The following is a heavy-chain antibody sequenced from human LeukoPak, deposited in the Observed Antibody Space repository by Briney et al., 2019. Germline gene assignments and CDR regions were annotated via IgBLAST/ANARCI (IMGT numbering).Heavy chain of an antibody. D-gene: IGHD1-26*01. Sequence: PSETLSLTCTVSGASIPSSYYWSWIGQPPGKGLECIGYISASGNTNYNPSLKSRVTISVDTSKSQFSLNLSSVTAADTAIYYCARLTGGGSYWGYFDYWGQGNLVTVSS. V-gene: IGHV4-4*09. J-gene: IGHJ4*02. CDR2: ISASGNT. CDR3: ARLTGGGSYWGYFDY. CDR1: GASIPSSYY.